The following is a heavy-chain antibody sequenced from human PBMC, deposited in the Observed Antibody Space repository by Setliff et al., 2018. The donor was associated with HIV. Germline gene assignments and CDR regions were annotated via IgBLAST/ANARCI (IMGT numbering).Heavy chain of an antibody. CDR3: GRVSGTWPAYYFDF. CDR1: GFTFSSYG. CDR2: VRHDGGDK. D-gene: IGHD3-3*01. J-gene: IGHJ4*02. Sequence: GGSLRLSCAASGFTFSSYGMHWVRQAPGKGLECVTFVRHDGGDKYYADSVKGRFTVSKDNSKKTLYLQMNSLRVEDTAVYYCGRVSGTWPAYYFDFWGQGTLVTVSS. V-gene: IGHV3-30*02.